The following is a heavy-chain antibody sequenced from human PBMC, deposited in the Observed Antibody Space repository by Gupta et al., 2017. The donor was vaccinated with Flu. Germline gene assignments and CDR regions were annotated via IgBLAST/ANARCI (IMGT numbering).Heavy chain of an antibody. Sequence: QVQLQESGPGLVKPSETLSLTCTVSGGSISSYYWSWIRQPAGKGLEWIGRIYTSGSTNYNPSLKSRVTMSVDTSKNQFSLKLSSVTAADTAVYYCARAGYCSSTSCYWGSCDYWGQGTLVTVSS. J-gene: IGHJ4*02. D-gene: IGHD2-2*01. CDR2: IYTSGST. CDR3: ARAGYCSSTSCYWGSCDY. V-gene: IGHV4-4*07. CDR1: GGSISSYY.